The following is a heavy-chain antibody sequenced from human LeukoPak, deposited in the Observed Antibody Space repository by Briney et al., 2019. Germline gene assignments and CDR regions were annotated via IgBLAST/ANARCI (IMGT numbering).Heavy chain of an antibody. CDR2: ISPGGEIT. Sequence: GGSLRLSCAASGFTFSIYGMNWVRQAPGKGLEWVSGISPGGEITYYADSVKGQFTISRDNSKNTVSLQMNSLRAEDTAVYYCARPHYVWGSYRVDYWGQGTLVTVSS. CDR3: ARPHYVWGSYRVDY. V-gene: IGHV3-23*01. CDR1: GFTFSIYG. D-gene: IGHD3-16*02. J-gene: IGHJ4*02.